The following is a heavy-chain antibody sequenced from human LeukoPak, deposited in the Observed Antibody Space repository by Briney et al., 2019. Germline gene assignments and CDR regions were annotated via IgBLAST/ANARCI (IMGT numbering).Heavy chain of an antibody. CDR3: ATGWLLLRSLDY. CDR1: GYTLTELS. CDR2: FDPEDGET. D-gene: IGHD3-22*01. J-gene: IGHJ4*02. Sequence: GASVKVSCKVSGYTLTELSMHWVRQAPGKGLEWMGGFDPEDGETIYAQKFQGRVTMTEDTSTDTAYMELSSLRSEDTAVYYCATGWLLLRSLDYWGQGTLVTVSS. V-gene: IGHV1-24*01.